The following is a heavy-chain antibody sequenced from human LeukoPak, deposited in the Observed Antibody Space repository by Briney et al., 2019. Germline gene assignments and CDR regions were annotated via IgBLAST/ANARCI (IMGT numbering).Heavy chain of an antibody. CDR1: GFTFSSYG. CDR3: ARGGYGSSWSYFDY. Sequence: PGRSLRLSCAASGFTFSSYGMHWVRQAPGKGLEWVAVISYDGSNKYYADSVKGRFTISRDNSKNTLYLQMNSLRAEDTAVYYCARGGYGSSWSYFDYWGQGTLVTVSS. D-gene: IGHD6-13*01. CDR2: ISYDGSNK. V-gene: IGHV3-30*03. J-gene: IGHJ4*02.